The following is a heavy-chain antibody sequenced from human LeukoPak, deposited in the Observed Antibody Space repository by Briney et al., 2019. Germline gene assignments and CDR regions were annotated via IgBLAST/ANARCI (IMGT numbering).Heavy chain of an antibody. V-gene: IGHV1-3*01. CDR2: INAGNGNT. CDR3: ASIQCSSTSCSDAFDI. Sequence: ASVKVSCKASGYTFTSYAMHWVRQAPGQRLEWMGWINAGNGNTKYSQKFQGRVTITRDTSASTAYMELSSLRSEDTAVYYCASIQCSSTSCSDAFDIWGQGTMVTVSS. CDR1: GYTFTSYA. D-gene: IGHD2-2*01. J-gene: IGHJ3*02.